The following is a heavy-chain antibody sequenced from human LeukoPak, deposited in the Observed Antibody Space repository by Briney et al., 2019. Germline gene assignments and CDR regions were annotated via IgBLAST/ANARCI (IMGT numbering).Heavy chain of an antibody. CDR1: GFTFSSYT. J-gene: IGHJ4*02. D-gene: IGHD3-16*02. CDR3: TRYYPDYDYVWGSYRYGFDY. Sequence: GGSLRLSCAASGFTFSSYTMNWVRQAPGKGLEWVSSISSSSSYIYYAGSVKGRFTISRDNAKNSLYLQMNSLKTEDTAVYYCTRYYPDYDYVWGSYRYGFDYWGQGTLVTVSS. CDR2: ISSSSSYI. V-gene: IGHV3-21*03.